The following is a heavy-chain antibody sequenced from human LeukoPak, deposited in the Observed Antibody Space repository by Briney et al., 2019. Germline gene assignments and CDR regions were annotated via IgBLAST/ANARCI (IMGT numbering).Heavy chain of an antibody. J-gene: IGHJ4*02. CDR1: PFTFSSYW. CDR2: MKQDGSEI. CDR3: ARGVYQSDY. V-gene: IGHV3-7*01. Sequence: GSLSLSCAAPPFTFSSYWMTWARHAPRKGLEWVAYMKQDGSEIYYVDSLKGRFPISRHNATNSLYLQMHSLRAEDKALYSCARGVYQSDYWGQGTLVTVSS. D-gene: IGHD3-16*02.